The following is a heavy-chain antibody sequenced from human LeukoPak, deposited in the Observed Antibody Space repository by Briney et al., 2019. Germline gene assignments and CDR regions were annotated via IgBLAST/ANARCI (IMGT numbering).Heavy chain of an antibody. J-gene: IGHJ4*02. CDR2: IGNGGSI. CDR3: ARGFRYGSGFDY. V-gene: IGHV3-64*01. D-gene: IGHD5-18*01. CDR1: GFAFSNYA. Sequence: GGSLRLSCVASGFAFSNYALHWVRQAPGKGLQYVSGIGNGGSIDYANSVKGRFTISRDNSKNTLYLQMGSLRPEDMAVYYCARGFRYGSGFDYWGQGTLVTVSS.